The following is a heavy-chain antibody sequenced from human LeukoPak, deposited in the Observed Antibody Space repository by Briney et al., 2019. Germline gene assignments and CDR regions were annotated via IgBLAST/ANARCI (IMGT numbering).Heavy chain of an antibody. J-gene: IGHJ5*02. CDR2: INHSGST. CDR3: AREYCSSTSRYGWFDP. Sequence: SETLSLTCAVYGGSFSGYYWSWIRQPPGKGLEWIGEINHSGSTNYNPSLKSRVTISVDTSKNQFSLKLSSVTAADTAVYYCAREYCSSTSRYGWFDPRGQGTLVTVSS. D-gene: IGHD2-2*01. V-gene: IGHV4-34*01. CDR1: GGSFSGYY.